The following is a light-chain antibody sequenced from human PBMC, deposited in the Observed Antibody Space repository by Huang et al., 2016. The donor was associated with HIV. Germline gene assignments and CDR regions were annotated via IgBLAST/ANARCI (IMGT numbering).Light chain of an antibody. V-gene: IGKV3-15*01. CDR3: HQYSDRNT. CDR1: QSISSS. Sequence: EVEMTQSPATLSVSPGERVTLSCRASQSISSSLAWFQHKPGQAPRLVIYGASTSATGIPARVRGSGSGTEFTLTINSRQSEDFAVYYCHQYSDRNTFGQGTKLEIK. CDR2: GAS. J-gene: IGKJ2*01.